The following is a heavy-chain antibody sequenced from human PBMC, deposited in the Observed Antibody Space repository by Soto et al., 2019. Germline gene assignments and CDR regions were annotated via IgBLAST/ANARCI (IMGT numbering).Heavy chain of an antibody. J-gene: IGHJ4*02. CDR2: IKSKTDGGTT. CDR3: TTVLRYFDCLFHPALFDF. CDR1: GFTFSNAW. Sequence: PGGSLRLSCAASGFTFSNAWMNWVRQAPGKGLEWVGRIKSKTDGGTTDYAAPVKGRFTISRDDSKNTLYLQMNSLKTEDTAVYYCTTVLRYFDCLFHPALFDFWGQGTLVPVSS. V-gene: IGHV3-15*07. D-gene: IGHD3-9*01.